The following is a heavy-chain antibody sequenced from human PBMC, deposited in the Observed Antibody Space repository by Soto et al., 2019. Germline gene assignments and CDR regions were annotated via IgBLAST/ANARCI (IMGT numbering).Heavy chain of an antibody. CDR2: IDLSDSHT. V-gene: IGHV5-10-1*01. D-gene: IGHD3-22*01. CDR1: GYRFTSYW. CDR3: ARRPVFATPVMVAGYYYCQLWFVP. Sequence: GASVTISSKRSGYRFTSYWTSWVRQMPGKGQEWMGRIDLSDSHTNYSPSFQGHVTMSADNSIRTAYLQSSSLKASVAAIYYCARRPVFATPVMVAGYYYCQLWFVPLRQGTLV. J-gene: IGHJ5*02.